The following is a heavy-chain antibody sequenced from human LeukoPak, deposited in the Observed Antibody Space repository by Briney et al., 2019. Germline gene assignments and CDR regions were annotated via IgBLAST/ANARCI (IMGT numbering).Heavy chain of an antibody. CDR2: INHSGST. V-gene: IGHV4-34*01. CDR3: ARGWRYYGSGSYCWFDP. Sequence: SETLSFTCAVYGGSFSGYYWSWIRQPPGKGLEWIGEINHSGSTNYNPSLKSRVTISVDTSKNQFSLKLSSVTAADTAVYYCARGWRYYGSGSYCWFDPWGQGTLVTVSS. D-gene: IGHD3-10*01. J-gene: IGHJ5*02. CDR1: GGSFSGYY.